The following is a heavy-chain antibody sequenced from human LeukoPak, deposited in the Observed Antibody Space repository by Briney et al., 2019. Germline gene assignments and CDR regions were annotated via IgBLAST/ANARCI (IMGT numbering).Heavy chain of an antibody. CDR2: IYPGDSDT. J-gene: IGHJ4*02. CDR1: GYSFTSYW. Sequence: GESLKISCKGPGYSFTSYWIGWVRQMPGKGLEWMGIIYPGDSDTRYSPSFQGQVTISADKSISTAYLQWSSLKASDTAMYYCARWSSWYASQQYYFDYWGQGTLVTVSS. V-gene: IGHV5-51*01. CDR3: ARWSSWYASQQYYFDY. D-gene: IGHD6-13*01.